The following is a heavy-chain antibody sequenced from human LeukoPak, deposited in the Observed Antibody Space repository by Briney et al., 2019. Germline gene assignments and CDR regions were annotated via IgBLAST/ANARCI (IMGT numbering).Heavy chain of an antibody. CDR1: GFTFSSYA. J-gene: IGHJ4*02. Sequence: GGSLRLSCAATGFTFSSYAMHWVRQAPGKGLEWVAVISYDGSNKYYADSVKGRFTISRDNSKNTLYLQMHSLRAEDTAVYYCARARGYSYPFDYWGQGTLVTVSS. D-gene: IGHD5-18*01. CDR3: ARARGYSYPFDY. V-gene: IGHV3-30-3*01. CDR2: ISYDGSNK.